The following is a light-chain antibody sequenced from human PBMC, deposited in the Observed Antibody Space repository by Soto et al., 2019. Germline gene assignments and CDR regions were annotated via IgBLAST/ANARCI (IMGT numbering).Light chain of an antibody. J-gene: IGLJ1*01. V-gene: IGLV2-8*01. Sequence: QSFMTHPPSSSGSPGQSVAISCTGTSSDVGGYNYVSWYQQHPGKAPKLMIYEVNKRPSGVPDRFSGSKSGNTASLTVSGLQAEDEADYYCSSYAGSSNVFGTGTKVTVL. CDR3: SSYAGSSNV. CDR2: EVN. CDR1: SSDVGGYNY.